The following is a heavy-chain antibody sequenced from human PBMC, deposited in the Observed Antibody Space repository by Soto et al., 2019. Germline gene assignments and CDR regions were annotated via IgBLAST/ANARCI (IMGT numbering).Heavy chain of an antibody. J-gene: IGHJ6*03. D-gene: IGHD3-10*01. CDR3: AKDSGDPYYYRDF. CDR1: GFTFSSYG. CDR2: ISYDGSNK. Sequence: QVQLVESGGGVVQPGRSLRLSCAASGFTFSSYGMHWVRQAPGKGLEWVAVISYDGSNKYYADSVKGRFTISRDNSKNTLYLQMNSLRAEDTAVYYCAKDSGDPYYYRDFLGKGTTVTVSS. V-gene: IGHV3-30*18.